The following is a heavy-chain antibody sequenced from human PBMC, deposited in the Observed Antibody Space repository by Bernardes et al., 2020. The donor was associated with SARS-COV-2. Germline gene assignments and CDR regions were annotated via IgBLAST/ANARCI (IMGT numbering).Heavy chain of an antibody. J-gene: IGHJ3*02. CDR3: AKERPAHSGSYYRFGRFDAFDI. Sequence: GGSLRLSCEASGFNFKSYPMHWVRQVPGKGLEWVALVWSDGGNTNYADFVAGRFTVSRDNSKNTLYLEMNSLTGEDTAVYYCAKERPAHSGSYYRFGRFDAFDIWGQGTMVTVSS. CDR2: VWSDGGNT. V-gene: IGHV3-33*03. D-gene: IGHD1-26*01. CDR1: GFNFKSYP.